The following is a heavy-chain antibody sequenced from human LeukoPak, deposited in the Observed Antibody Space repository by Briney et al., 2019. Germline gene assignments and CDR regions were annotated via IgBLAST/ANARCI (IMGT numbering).Heavy chain of an antibody. D-gene: IGHD1-1*01. V-gene: IGHV4-30-2*01. CDR1: GGSISSGGYY. CDR2: INHSGST. Sequence: SQTLSLTCTVSGGSISSGGYYWSWIRQPPGKGLEWIGEINHSGSTNYNPSLKSRVTISVDTSKNQFSLKLSSVTAADTAVYYCARGTGTGSWFDPWGQGTLVTVSS. J-gene: IGHJ5*02. CDR3: ARGTGTGSWFDP.